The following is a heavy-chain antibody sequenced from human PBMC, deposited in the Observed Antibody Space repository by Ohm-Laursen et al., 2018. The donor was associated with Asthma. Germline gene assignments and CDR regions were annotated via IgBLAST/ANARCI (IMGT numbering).Heavy chain of an antibody. CDR1: GFTSSSYA. CDR3: AREWGGMDV. CDR2: ISYDGSNK. D-gene: IGHD3-16*01. J-gene: IGHJ6*02. V-gene: IGHV3-30-3*01. Sequence: SLRLSCTASGFTSSSYAMHWVRQAPGKGLEWVAVISYDGSNKYYADSVKGRFTISRDNSKNTLYLQMNNLRAEDAAIYYCAREWGGMDVWGQGITVTVSS.